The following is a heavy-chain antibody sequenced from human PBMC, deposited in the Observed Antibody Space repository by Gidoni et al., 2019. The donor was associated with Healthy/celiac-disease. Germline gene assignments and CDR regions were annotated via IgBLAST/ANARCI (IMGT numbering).Heavy chain of an antibody. V-gene: IGHV1-3*01. CDR1: GYTFTSYA. Sequence: QVQLVQSGAEVKKPGASVKVSCKASGYTFTSYAMHWVRQAPGQRLEWMGWINAGNGNTKYSQKFQGRVTITRDTSASTAYMELSSLRSEDTAVYYCARGPPIVVRGVIPFDYWGQGTLVTVSS. CDR3: ARGPPIVVRGVIPFDY. CDR2: INAGNGNT. J-gene: IGHJ4*02. D-gene: IGHD3-10*01.